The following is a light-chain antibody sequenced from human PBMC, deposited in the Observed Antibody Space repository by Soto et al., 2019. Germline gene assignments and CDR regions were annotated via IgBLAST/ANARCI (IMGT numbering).Light chain of an antibody. CDR2: DAS. CDR1: QSIGTW. V-gene: IGKV1-5*01. Sequence: DIQITQSPSTLSASVGDRVTITCRASQSIGTWLAWYQQKPGKAPKLLISDASSLISGVPSRFSGSGSATEFTLTISRLLPDDFATYYCQQYYGYSRTFGQGTKVDIK. J-gene: IGKJ1*01. CDR3: QQYYGYSRT.